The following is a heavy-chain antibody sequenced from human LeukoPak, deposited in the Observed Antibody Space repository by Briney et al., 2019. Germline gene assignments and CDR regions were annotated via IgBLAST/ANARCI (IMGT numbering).Heavy chain of an antibody. V-gene: IGHV1-69*05. J-gene: IGHJ4*02. CDR3: ARDNPDCSGGSCYQDY. CDR1: GGTFSSYA. CDR2: IIPIFGTA. Sequence: GASVKVSCKASGGTFSSYAISWVRQAPGQGLEWMGGIIPIFGTANYAQKFQGRVTITTDESTSTAYMELSSLRSEDTAVYYCARDNPDCSGGSCYQDYWGQGTLVTVSS. D-gene: IGHD2-15*01.